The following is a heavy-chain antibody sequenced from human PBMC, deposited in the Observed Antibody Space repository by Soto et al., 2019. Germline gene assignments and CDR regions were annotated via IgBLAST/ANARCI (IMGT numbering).Heavy chain of an antibody. Sequence: QXQLVESGXGVVXPGGSLRLSCVASGFTFSVYGMNWVRQAPGKGLEWVAVIWFDGKKQYYADSVKGRITISRDNSNXXXXXXXXXXXXXXXXXXXXXXXXWXHSFDLWGQGTLVTVSS. V-gene: IGHV3-33*01. CDR2: IWFDGKKQ. J-gene: IGHJ4*02. D-gene: IGHD4-4*01. CDR1: GFTFSVYG. CDR3: XXXXWXHSFDL.